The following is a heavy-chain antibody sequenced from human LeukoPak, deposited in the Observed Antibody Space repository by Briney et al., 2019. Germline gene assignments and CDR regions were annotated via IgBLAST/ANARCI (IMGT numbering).Heavy chain of an antibody. V-gene: IGHV1-46*01. CDR1: GYTFTSYY. Sequence: ASVNVSCKASGYTFTSYYMHWVRQAPGQGLEWMGLINPSGGSTSYAQKFQGRVTMTRDTSTSPVYMELSSLRSEDTAVYYCARDVRIAAAGMRSYFDYWGQGTLVTVSS. CDR2: INPSGGST. D-gene: IGHD6-13*01. J-gene: IGHJ4*02. CDR3: ARDVRIAAAGMRSYFDY.